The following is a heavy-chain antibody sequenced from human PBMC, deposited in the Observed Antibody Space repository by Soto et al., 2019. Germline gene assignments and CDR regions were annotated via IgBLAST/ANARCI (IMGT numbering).Heavy chain of an antibody. J-gene: IGHJ6*02. CDR2: ISGSGSSV. D-gene: IGHD2-2*02. Sequence: EVQLLESGGGLVRPGGSLRLSCAASGFTFSHYVLSWVRQAPGGGLEWVSSISGSGSSVYLADSVRGRFAMSRDLSTNTVSLQMNSLTVEDTAIYYCAKVRASYLSASSFYYGLEVWGQGTTVTVSS. CDR3: AKVRASYLSASSFYYGLEV. CDR1: GFTFSHYV. V-gene: IGHV3-23*01.